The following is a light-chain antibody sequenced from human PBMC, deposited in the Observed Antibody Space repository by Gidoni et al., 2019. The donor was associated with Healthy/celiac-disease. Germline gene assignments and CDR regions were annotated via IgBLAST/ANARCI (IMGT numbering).Light chain of an antibody. CDR3: MQALQTPFT. Sequence: DIVIPQSPLSLPVTPGEPASISCRSSQSLLHSNGYTYLDWYLQKPGQSPQHLIYLGSNRASGGPDRVSGSGSGTDFKLKISRVEAEDVGVYHGMQALQTPFTFGPGTKVEIK. V-gene: IGKV2-28*01. J-gene: IGKJ3*01. CDR1: QSLLHSNGYTY. CDR2: LGS.